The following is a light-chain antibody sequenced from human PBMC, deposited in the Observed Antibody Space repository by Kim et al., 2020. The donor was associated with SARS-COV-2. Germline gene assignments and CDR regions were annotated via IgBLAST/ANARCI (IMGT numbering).Light chain of an antibody. CDR2: EVS. Sequence: QSITIPCTGTSRDVGGYKYVSWYQQHPGKASKLVIYEVSKRPSGVSNRFSGSKSGNTASLTISGLQAEDEADYYCSSYIRGSTNYVFGTGTKVTVL. J-gene: IGLJ1*01. V-gene: IGLV2-14*01. CDR1: SRDVGGYKY. CDR3: SSYIRGSTNYV.